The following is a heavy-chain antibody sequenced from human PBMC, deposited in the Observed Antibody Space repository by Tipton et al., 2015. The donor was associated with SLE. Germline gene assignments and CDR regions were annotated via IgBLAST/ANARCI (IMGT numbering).Heavy chain of an antibody. Sequence: SLRLSCAASGFTFGSYAMHWVRQAPGKGLEWVANIKQDGTEQYYVDSVKGRFTISRDNAKNSLYLQMNSLRAEDTAVYYCAREVFWMKYCSGGFCPDAFDIWGQGTMVTVSS. CDR2: IKQDGTEQ. V-gene: IGHV3-7*01. CDR3: AREVFWMKYCSGGFCPDAFDI. CDR1: GFTFGSYA. D-gene: IGHD2-15*01. J-gene: IGHJ3*02.